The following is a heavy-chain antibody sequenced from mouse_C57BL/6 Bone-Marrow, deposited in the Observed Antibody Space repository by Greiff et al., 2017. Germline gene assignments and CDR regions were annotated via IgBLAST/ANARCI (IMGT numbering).Heavy chain of an antibody. CDR3: ARWTAQASHYFDY. V-gene: IGHV1-76*01. CDR2: IYPGSGNT. Sequence: QVQLQQSGAELVRPGASVKLSCKASGYTFTDYYINWVKQRPGQGLEWIARIYPGSGNTYYNEKFKGKATLTAEKSSSTAYMQLSSLTSEDSAVYFCARWTAQASHYFDYWGQGTTLTVSS. J-gene: IGHJ2*01. D-gene: IGHD3-2*02. CDR1: GYTFTDYY.